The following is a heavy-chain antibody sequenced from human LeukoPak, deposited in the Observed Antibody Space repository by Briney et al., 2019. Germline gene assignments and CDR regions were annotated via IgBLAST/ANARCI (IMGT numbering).Heavy chain of an antibody. CDR3: AKVNSGYYDGEYYFDY. V-gene: IGHV3-30*02. CDR1: GFTFSSYG. D-gene: IGHD3-22*01. Sequence: SGGSLRLSCAASGFTFSSYGMHWVRQAPGKGREWVAFIRYDGSNKYYADSVKGRFTISRDNSKNTLYLQMNSLRAEDTAVYYCAKVNSGYYDGEYYFDYWGQGTLVTVSS. CDR2: IRYDGSNK. J-gene: IGHJ4*02.